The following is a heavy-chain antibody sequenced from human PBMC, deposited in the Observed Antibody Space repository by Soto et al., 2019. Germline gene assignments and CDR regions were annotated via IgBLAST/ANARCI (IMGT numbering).Heavy chain of an antibody. CDR3: ARDLPVDSSGWYLGY. CDR2: ISAYNGNT. Sequence: ASVKVSCKASGYPFTSYVISWVRQAPGQGLEWMGWISAYNGNTNYAQKLQGRVTMTTDTSTSTAYMELRSLRSDDTAVYYCARDLPVDSSGWYLGYWGQGTLVTVSS. D-gene: IGHD6-19*01. J-gene: IGHJ4*02. V-gene: IGHV1-18*01. CDR1: GYPFTSYV.